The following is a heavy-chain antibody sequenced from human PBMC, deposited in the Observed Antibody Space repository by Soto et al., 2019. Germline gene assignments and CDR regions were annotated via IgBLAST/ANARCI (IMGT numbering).Heavy chain of an antibody. CDR2: INPNSGGT. Sequence: QVQLVQSGAEVKKPGASVKVSCKASGYTFTGYYMHWVRQAPGQGLEWMGWINPNSGGTNYAQKLQGWVTMTRDTSISTAYMELSRLRSDDTAVYYCARDPAHCSGGSCYSFDIWGQGTMVTVSS. CDR3: ARDPAHCSGGSCYSFDI. D-gene: IGHD2-15*01. J-gene: IGHJ3*02. V-gene: IGHV1-2*04. CDR1: GYTFTGYY.